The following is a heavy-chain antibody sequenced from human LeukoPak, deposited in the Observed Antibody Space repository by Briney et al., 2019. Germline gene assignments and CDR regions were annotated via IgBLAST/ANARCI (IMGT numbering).Heavy chain of an antibody. CDR1: GGSFSGYY. D-gene: IGHD4-17*01. CDR2: INHSGST. J-gene: IGHJ4*02. V-gene: IGHV4-34*01. Sequence: LETLSLTCAVYGGSFSGYYWSWIRQPPGKGLEWIGEINHSGSTNYNPSLKSRVTISVDTSKNQFSLKLSSVTAADTAVYYCARVGGDYLSFDYWGQGTLVTVSS. CDR3: ARVGGDYLSFDY.